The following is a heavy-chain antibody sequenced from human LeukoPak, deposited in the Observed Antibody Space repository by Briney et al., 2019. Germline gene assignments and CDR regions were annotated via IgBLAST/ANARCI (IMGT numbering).Heavy chain of an antibody. V-gene: IGHV3-48*01. CDR1: GFTFGTYT. CDR3: ARVVPDHIEMATESY. Sequence: GSLRLSCAASGFTFGTYTMNWVRQAPGKGLEWVSCITSGSDAKYYADSVKGRFTISRDNAKNSLYLQMDSLRAEDTAVYYCARVVPDHIEMATESYWGQGTLVTVSS. J-gene: IGHJ4*02. CDR2: ITSGSDAK. D-gene: IGHD5-24*01.